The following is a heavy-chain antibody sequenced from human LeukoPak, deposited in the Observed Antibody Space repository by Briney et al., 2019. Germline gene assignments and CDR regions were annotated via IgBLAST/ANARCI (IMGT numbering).Heavy chain of an antibody. CDR3: AKGSPRTMES. J-gene: IGHJ4*02. V-gene: IGHV3-30*02. CDR2: IPFDGNNK. Sequence: GGSLRLSCAGAGVTFSSYGMNWVRLAPGKGLEWVAFIPFDGNNKSYTDSLKGRFTISRDNSKNTLYLQMNSLRADYTAIYYCAKGSPRTMESWGQGTLVTVSS. CDR1: GVTFSSYG. D-gene: IGHD4/OR15-4a*01.